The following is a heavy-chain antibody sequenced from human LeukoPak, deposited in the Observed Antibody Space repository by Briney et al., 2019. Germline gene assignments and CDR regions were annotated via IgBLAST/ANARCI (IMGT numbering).Heavy chain of an antibody. CDR3: AREGRNSIFGVVNHNLNDYFDY. CDR1: GFTVSSNY. D-gene: IGHD3-3*01. J-gene: IGHJ4*02. Sequence: PGGSLRLSCAASGFTVSSNYMSWVRQAPGKGLEWISFISSSSTTIYYADSVKGRFTISRDNAKNSLFLQMNSLRAEDTAVYYCAREGRNSIFGVVNHNLNDYFDYWGQGTLVTASS. V-gene: IGHV3-48*01. CDR2: ISSSSTTI.